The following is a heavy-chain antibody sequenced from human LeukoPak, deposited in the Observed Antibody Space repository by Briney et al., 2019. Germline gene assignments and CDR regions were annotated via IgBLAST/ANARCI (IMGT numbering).Heavy chain of an antibody. CDR1: GGSISSGSYY. V-gene: IGHV4-61*02. J-gene: IGHJ4*02. CDR3: ARTYYYDSSGYYLDVYFDY. CDR2: FYTSGST. D-gene: IGHD3-22*01. Sequence: SETLSLTCTVSGGSISSGSYYWSWIRQPAGKGLEWIGRFYTSGSTNYNPSLKSRVTISVDTSKNQFSLKLSSVTAADTAVYYCARTYYYDSSGYYLDVYFDYWGQGTLVTVSS.